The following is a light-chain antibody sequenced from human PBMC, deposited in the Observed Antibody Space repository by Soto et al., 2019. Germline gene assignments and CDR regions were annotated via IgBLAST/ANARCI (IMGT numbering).Light chain of an antibody. V-gene: IGKV3-15*01. Sequence: EILITQSPATLSVSPGEDLTLSCMASQSVPSRIAWYQQKPGQAPSLLIYGASTRATGVPDRFSGTGSGTEFTLTISSLKSEDYAVYYCQQYKSWPPITFGQGTRLEIK. J-gene: IGKJ5*01. CDR2: GAS. CDR1: QSVPSR. CDR3: QQYKSWPPIT.